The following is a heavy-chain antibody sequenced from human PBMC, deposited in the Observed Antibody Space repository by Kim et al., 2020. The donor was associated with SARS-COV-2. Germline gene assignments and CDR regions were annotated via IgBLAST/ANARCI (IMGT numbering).Heavy chain of an antibody. Sequence: GGSLRLSCTASGFSISTDWMTWLRQAPGRGLEWVATIRQDGGQKYYVDSVTGRFTISRDNAGNSLYLQMSSLRADDTAVSYCGNAYSYAIDVWGQGTVVT. D-gene: IGHD2-15*01. V-gene: IGHV3-7*01. CDR3: GNAYSYAIDV. J-gene: IGHJ3*01. CDR2: IRQDGGQK. CDR1: GFSISTDW.